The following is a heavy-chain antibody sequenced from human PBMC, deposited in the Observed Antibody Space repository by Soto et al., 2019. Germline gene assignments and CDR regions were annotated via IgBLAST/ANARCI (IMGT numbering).Heavy chain of an antibody. CDR3: ARRREFDY. CDR2: ISYDGSNK. J-gene: IGHJ4*02. Sequence: GGSLRLSCAASGFTFSSYAMHWVRQAPGKGLEWVAVISYDGSNKYYADSVKGRFTISRDNSKNTLYLQMNSLRAEDTAVYYCARRREFDYWGQGTLVTVSS. CDR1: GFTFSSYA. V-gene: IGHV3-30-3*01.